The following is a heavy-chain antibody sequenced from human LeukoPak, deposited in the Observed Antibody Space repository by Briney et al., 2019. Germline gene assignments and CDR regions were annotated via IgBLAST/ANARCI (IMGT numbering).Heavy chain of an antibody. J-gene: IGHJ4*02. V-gene: IGHV3-9*03. CDR1: GFTFDDYA. CDR3: AKDTSYYYGSGGFDY. CDR2: ISWNSGSI. Sequence: GGSLRLSCAASGFTFDDYAMHWVRQAPGKGLEWVSGISWNSGSIGYADSVKGRFTISRDNAKNSLYLQMNSLRAEDMALYYCAKDTSYYYGSGGFDYWGQGTLVTVSS. D-gene: IGHD3-10*01.